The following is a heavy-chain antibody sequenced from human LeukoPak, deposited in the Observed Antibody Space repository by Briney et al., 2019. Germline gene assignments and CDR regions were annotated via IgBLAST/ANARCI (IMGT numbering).Heavy chain of an antibody. V-gene: IGHV4-4*02. J-gene: IGHJ6*03. Sequence: PSETLSLTCAVSGDSITSSNWWSWVCQPPEKGLEWIGEIYHSGSTNYNPSLKSRVTISVDKSKNQFSLKVNSVTAADTAVYYCARANDYGDPLPRYMDVWGKGTTVTVSS. CDR2: IYHSGST. CDR1: GDSITSSNW. D-gene: IGHD4-17*01. CDR3: ARANDYGDPLPRYMDV.